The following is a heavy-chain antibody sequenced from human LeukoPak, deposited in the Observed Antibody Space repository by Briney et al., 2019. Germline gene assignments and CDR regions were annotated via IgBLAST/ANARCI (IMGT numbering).Heavy chain of an antibody. D-gene: IGHD2-15*01. Sequence: GGSLRLSWAASGFTVSSYAMSWVRQAPGKGLEWVSAISGSGGSTYYADSVKGRFTISRDNSKNTLYLQMNSLRAEDTAVYYCAKGVVAGREGYYFDYWGQGTLVTVSS. CDR3: AKGVVAGREGYYFDY. J-gene: IGHJ4*02. CDR2: ISGSGGST. V-gene: IGHV3-23*01. CDR1: GFTVSSYA.